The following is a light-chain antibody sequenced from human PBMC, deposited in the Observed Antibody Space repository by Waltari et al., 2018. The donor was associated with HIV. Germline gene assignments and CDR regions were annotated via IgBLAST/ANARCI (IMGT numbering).Light chain of an antibody. CDR1: ASDFGPYKY. J-gene: IGLJ3*02. CDR2: EVT. V-gene: IGLV2-14*03. CDR3: STHTADHTLA. Sequence: QSTLTQPASVSGSPGQSVTISCIRTASDFGPYKYVSWYQQHPGNVPKVIIYEVTSRPSGVSHRFSASKSGNTASLTISRLQPEDEAVYFCSTHTADHTLAFGGGTHLTVL.